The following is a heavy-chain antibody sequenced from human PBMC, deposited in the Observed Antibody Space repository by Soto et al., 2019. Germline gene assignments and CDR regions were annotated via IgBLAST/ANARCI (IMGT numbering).Heavy chain of an antibody. D-gene: IGHD3-9*01. Sequence: PSETLSLTCTVSGGSISSGGYYWSWIRQHPGKGLEWIGYIYYSGSTYYNPSLKSRVTISVDTSKNQFSLKLSSVTAADTAVYYCVRDVADDILTGYYSWFDPWGQGTLVTVSS. CDR3: VRDVADDILTGYYSWFDP. CDR2: IYYSGST. J-gene: IGHJ5*02. CDR1: GGSISSGGYY. V-gene: IGHV4-31*03.